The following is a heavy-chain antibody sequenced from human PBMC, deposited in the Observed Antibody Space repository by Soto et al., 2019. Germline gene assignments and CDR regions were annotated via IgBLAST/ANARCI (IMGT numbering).Heavy chain of an antibody. J-gene: IGHJ3*02. CDR3: ARGNSGAFDI. Sequence: QVQLVQSGAEVKKPGASVKVSCKASGYTLTTYSMHWVRQAPGQRLECMGWMNPLNGDTKYSQRFQGRLTIIRDTSASTAYMELSSLRSEDTAIYYCARGNSGAFDIWGQGTMVTVSS. V-gene: IGHV1-3*01. D-gene: IGHD6-19*01. CDR1: GYTLTTYS. CDR2: MNPLNGDT.